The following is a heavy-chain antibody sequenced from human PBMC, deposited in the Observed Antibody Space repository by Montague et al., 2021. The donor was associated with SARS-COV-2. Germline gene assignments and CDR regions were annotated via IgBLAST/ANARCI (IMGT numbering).Heavy chain of an antibody. D-gene: IGHD3-3*01. V-gene: IGHV4-34*01. CDR1: GGSFTDYY. J-gene: IGHJ3*01. CDR2: VDHRGSA. Sequence: SETLSLTCAVYGGSFTDYYWTWIRQAPGKGLEWIGEVDHRGSASYSPSLKGRVSISVDRSKNQFSLKLQSVTPADTGVYYCARGQVTISGVLIFIPAAGHLDGWGQGTSVTVSS. CDR3: ARGQVTISGVLIFIPAAGHLDG.